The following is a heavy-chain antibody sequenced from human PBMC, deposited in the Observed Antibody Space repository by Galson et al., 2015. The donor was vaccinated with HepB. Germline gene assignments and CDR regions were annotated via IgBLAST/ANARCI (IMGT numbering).Heavy chain of an antibody. J-gene: IGHJ6*02. V-gene: IGHV4-39*07. CDR1: GGSISDSSFY. CDR3: ARIDTSGWDNPYYYYGMDV. CDR2: IYYSGIT. Sequence: LSLTCTVSGGSISDSSFYWGWIRQPPGKGLEWIGNIYYSGITHYNPSLKSQVTISTDTSKNLLSLKLGSVTAADTAMYYCARIDTSGWDNPYYYYGMDVWGQGTTVTISS. D-gene: IGHD6-19*01.